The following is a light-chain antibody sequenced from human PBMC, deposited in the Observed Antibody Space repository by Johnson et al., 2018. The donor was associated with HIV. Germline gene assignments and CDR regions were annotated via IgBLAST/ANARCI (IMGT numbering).Light chain of an antibody. CDR1: SSNIGNNY. V-gene: IGLV1-51*02. CDR2: ENN. J-gene: IGLJ1*01. CDR3: GTWDSSLSAYV. Sequence: SVFTQPPSVSAATGQKVTISCSGSSSNIGNNYVSWYQQLPGTAPKLLIYENNKRPSGIPDRFSGSKSGTSATLGITGLQTGDEADYYCGTWDSSLSAYVFGTGTKVTVL.